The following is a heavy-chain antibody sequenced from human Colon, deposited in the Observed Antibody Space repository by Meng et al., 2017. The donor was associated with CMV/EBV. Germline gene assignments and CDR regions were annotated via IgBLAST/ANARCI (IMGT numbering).Heavy chain of an antibody. CDR1: GFTFRTHN. Sequence: GGSLRLSCAASGFTFRTHNMNWVRQAPGKGLEWVSSISSGSTYIYYADSVKGRFTISRDNAKNTLYLQMNSPGADDTAVYYCLRSPASVVHWFDPWGQGTLVTVSS. J-gene: IGHJ5*02. D-gene: IGHD2-2*01. V-gene: IGHV3-21*01. CDR3: LRSPASVVHWFDP. CDR2: ISSGSTYI.